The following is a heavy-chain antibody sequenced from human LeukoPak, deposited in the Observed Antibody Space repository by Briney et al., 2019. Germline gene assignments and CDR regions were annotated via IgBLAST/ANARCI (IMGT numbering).Heavy chain of an antibody. CDR3: VRDRSGTYYNFDV. V-gene: IGHV4-59*13. J-gene: IGHJ3*01. D-gene: IGHD1-26*01. CDR2: ISYNGRT. Sequence: SETLSLTCSVFGGSIGSSFWNWIRLSPGKGLEWIGYISYNGRTNYSPSLKSRVIISIDTSKNQLSLNLTSVTAADTALYYGVRDRSGTYYNFDVWGQGTMVSVSA. CDR1: GGSIGSSF.